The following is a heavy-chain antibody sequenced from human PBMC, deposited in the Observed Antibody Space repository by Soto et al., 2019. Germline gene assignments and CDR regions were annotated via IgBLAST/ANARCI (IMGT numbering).Heavy chain of an antibody. V-gene: IGHV1-69*12. CDR3: ARGYDSSGYYLDFDY. D-gene: IGHD3-22*01. Sequence: QVQLVQSGAEVKKPGSSVKVSCKASGGTFSSYAISWVRQAPGQGLEWMGGIIPIFGTANYAQKFQGRVTIXXDXSXXTAYMELSSLRSEDTAVYYCARGYDSSGYYLDFDYWGQGTLVTVSS. CDR1: GGTFSSYA. J-gene: IGHJ4*02. CDR2: IIPIFGTA.